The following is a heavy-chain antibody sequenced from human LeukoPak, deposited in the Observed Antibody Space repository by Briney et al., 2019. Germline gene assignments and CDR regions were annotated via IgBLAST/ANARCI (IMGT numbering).Heavy chain of an antibody. CDR1: GGSFSGYY. CDR3: ARVESMANGWHKPNYYYGMDA. J-gene: IGHJ6*02. CDR2: INHSGST. Sequence: SETLSLTCAVYGGSFSGYYWSWIRQPPGKGLEWIGEINHSGSTNYNPSLKSRVTISVDTSKNQFSLKLSSVTAADTAVYYCARVESMANGWHKPNYYYGMDAWGQGTTVTVSS. V-gene: IGHV4-34*01. D-gene: IGHD6-19*01.